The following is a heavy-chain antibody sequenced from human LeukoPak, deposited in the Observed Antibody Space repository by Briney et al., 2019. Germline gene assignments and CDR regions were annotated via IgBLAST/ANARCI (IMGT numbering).Heavy chain of an antibody. J-gene: IGHJ4*02. V-gene: IGHV1-46*01. CDR1: GYTFTSYY. CDR3: ATDSTFGGVSAKYYFDY. Sequence: GASVKVSCKASGYTFTSYYMHWVRQAPGQGLEWMGIINPSGGSTSYAQKFQGRVTMTRDTSTSTVYMELSSLRSEDTAVYYCATDSTFGGVSAKYYFDYWGQGTLVTVSS. D-gene: IGHD3-16*01. CDR2: INPSGGST.